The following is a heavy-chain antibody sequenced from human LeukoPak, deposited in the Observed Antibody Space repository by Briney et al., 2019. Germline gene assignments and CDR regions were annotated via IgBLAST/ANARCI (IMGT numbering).Heavy chain of an antibody. CDR1: GFTFTTYG. CDR3: AKDSHWILFDD. V-gene: IGHV3-23*01. Sequence: GGTLRLSCSASGFTFTTYGMNWVRHAPGKGLEWVLGIGCNGTRTYYADSVKGRFTISRDNSKNTLYLQMNSLRDEDTAVYYCAKDSHWILFDDWGQGTLVTVSS. D-gene: IGHD2-2*03. J-gene: IGHJ4*02. CDR2: IGCNGTRT.